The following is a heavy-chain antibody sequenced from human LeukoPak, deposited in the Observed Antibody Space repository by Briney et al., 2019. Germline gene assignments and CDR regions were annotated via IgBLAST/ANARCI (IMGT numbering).Heavy chain of an antibody. D-gene: IGHD5-18*01. CDR3: ASVRGYSYGYLPS. J-gene: IGHJ4*02. Sequence: SQTLSLTCTVSGGSISSGDYYWSWIRQPPGKGLEWIGYIYYSGSTYYNPSLKSRVTISVDTSKNQFSLKLSSATAADTAVYYCASVRGYSYGYLPSWGQGTLVTVSS. CDR1: GGSISSGDYY. V-gene: IGHV4-30-4*01. CDR2: IYYSGST.